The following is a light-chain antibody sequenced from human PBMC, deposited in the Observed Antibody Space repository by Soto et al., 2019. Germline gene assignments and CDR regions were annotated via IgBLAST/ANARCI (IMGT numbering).Light chain of an antibody. J-gene: IGKJ1*01. CDR2: GAS. V-gene: IGKV3D-20*01. Sequence: DIVLTQSPATLSLSPGERATLYCGASQSVSSGYLAWYRQKPGQAPSLTIYGASSRATGIPDRFSGSGSGTDLTITISRLEPEDFEVYYCQQYGSSPRTFGQGTKVDIK. CDR1: QSVSSGY. CDR3: QQYGSSPRT.